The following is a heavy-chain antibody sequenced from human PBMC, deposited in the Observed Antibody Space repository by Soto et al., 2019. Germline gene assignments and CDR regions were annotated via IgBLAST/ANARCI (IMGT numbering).Heavy chain of an antibody. CDR2: IIPIFGTA. CDR1: GGTFSSYA. CDR3: ASIAAAGPNYYYYGMDV. D-gene: IGHD6-13*01. J-gene: IGHJ6*02. V-gene: IGHV1-69*01. Sequence: QVQLVQSGAEVKKPGSSVKVSCKASGGTFSSYAISWVRQAPGQGLEWMGGIIPIFGTANYAQKFQGRVRITADESTSTAYMELSSLRSEDTAVYYCASIAAAGPNYYYYGMDVWGQGTTVTVSS.